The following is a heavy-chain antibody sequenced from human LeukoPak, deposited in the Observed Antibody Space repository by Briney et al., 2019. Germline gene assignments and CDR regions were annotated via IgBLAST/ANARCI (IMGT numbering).Heavy chain of an antibody. CDR2: IYHNGNT. CDR1: GGSISSSSYY. D-gene: IGHD2-15*01. Sequence: SETLSLTCTVSGGSISSSSYYWGWIREPPGKGLEWIGSIYHNGNTYYNPSLKSRVTISIDTSKNQFSLNLNSVTAADMAVYYCARDRGVVLRLAFDIWGQGTMVTVSS. J-gene: IGHJ3*02. CDR3: ARDRGVVLRLAFDI. V-gene: IGHV4-39*07.